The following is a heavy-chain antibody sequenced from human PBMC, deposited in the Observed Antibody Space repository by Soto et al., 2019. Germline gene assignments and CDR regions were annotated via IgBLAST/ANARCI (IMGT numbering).Heavy chain of an antibody. V-gene: IGHV1-8*01. CDR1: GYPFTSYH. Sequence: SVKLSCKPSGYPFTSYHVNWMRQAPGQGLEWMGWMNPDSGSTDYALKFQGRLTMTRNTSMSTAYLELRSLTSEDTAIYYCARGIFISKGSDSGWYIYHWG. CDR3: ARGIFISKGSDSGWYIYH. D-gene: IGHD3-9*01. CDR2: MNPDSGST. J-gene: IGHJ2*01.